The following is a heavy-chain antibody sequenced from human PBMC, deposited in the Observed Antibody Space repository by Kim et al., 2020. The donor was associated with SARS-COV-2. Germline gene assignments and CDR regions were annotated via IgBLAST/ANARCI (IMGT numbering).Heavy chain of an antibody. CDR2: IYYSGST. Sequence: SETLSLTCTVSGGSISSSSYYWGWIRQPPGKGLEWIGSIYYSGSTYYNPSLKSRVTISVDTSKNQFSLKLRSVTAADTAVYYCARRSIRITIFGVVSRYFDYWGQGTLVTVSS. D-gene: IGHD3-3*01. CDR1: GGSISSSSYY. V-gene: IGHV4-39*01. J-gene: IGHJ4*02. CDR3: ARRSIRITIFGVVSRYFDY.